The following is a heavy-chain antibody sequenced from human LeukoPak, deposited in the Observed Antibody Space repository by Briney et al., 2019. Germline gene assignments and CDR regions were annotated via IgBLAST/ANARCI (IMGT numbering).Heavy chain of an antibody. CDR3: ARDKDWNFD. D-gene: IGHD1-7*01. J-gene: IGHJ4*02. V-gene: IGHV4-61*02. Sequence: SQTLSLTCTVSGGSISSGSYYWSWIRQPAGKGLEWIGRIYTSGSTNYNPSLKSRVTISVDTSKNQFSLKLSSVTAADTAVYYCARDKDWNFDWGQGTLVTVSS. CDR1: GGSISSGSYY. CDR2: IYTSGST.